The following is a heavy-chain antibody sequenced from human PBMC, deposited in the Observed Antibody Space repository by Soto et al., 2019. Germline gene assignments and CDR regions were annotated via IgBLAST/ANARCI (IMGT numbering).Heavy chain of an antibody. CDR1: GFTFSSYT. D-gene: IGHD1-26*01. Sequence: GGSLRLSCAASGFTFSSYTMNWVRQAPGRGLEWVSFIGTSRSYIYYADSVKGRFTISRDNAENSLYLQMNSLTDEDTAVYYCARDGQYYAFDIWGQGTMVTVS. CDR2: IGTSRSYI. V-gene: IGHV3-21*01. J-gene: IGHJ3*02. CDR3: ARDGQYYAFDI.